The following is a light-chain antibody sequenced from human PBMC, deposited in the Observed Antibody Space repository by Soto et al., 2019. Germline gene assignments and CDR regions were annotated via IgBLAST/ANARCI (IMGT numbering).Light chain of an antibody. Sequence: QSVLTQPPSVSGAPGQRVTISCTGSSSNIGAGYDVHWYQQLPGTAPTLLSYGNSNRPSGVPDRFSGSKSGTSASLAITGLQAEDEADYYCQYYESSLSGYVLGTGTKGTV. J-gene: IGLJ1*01. CDR2: GNS. V-gene: IGLV1-40*01. CDR3: QYYESSLSGYV. CDR1: SSNIGAGYD.